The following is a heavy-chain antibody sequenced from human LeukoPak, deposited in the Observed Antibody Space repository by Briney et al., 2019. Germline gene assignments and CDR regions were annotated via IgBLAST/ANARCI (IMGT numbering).Heavy chain of an antibody. CDR2: INPNGGGT. CDR1: GYTFTGYY. V-gene: IGHV1-2*02. J-gene: IGHJ4*02. Sequence: EASVKVSCTASGYTFTGYYMHWVRQAPGQGLEWMGWINPNGGGTNYAQKFQGRVTMTRDTSISTAYMELSRLRSDDTAVYYCASEYGDRNDYWGQGTLVTVSS. D-gene: IGHD4-17*01. CDR3: ASEYGDRNDY.